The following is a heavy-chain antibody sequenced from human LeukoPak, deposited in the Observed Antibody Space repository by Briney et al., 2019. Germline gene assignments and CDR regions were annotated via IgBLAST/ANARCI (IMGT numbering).Heavy chain of an antibody. CDR1: GYTFSSYY. V-gene: IGHV1-46*01. D-gene: IGHD5-12*01. CDR2: INPSGGRT. J-gene: IGHJ4*02. Sequence: ASVEVSCKASGYTFSSYYIKWVRQAPGQGLEWVGIINPSGGRTSYAQKFQGRLTMTRDMSTSTVFMELSSLRSDDTAVYYCARSKPITSKNFDYWGQGTLVTVSS. CDR3: ARSKPITSKNFDY.